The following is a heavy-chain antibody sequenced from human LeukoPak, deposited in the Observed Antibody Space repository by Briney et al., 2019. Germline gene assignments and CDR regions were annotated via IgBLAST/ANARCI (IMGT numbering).Heavy chain of an antibody. Sequence: PGGSLRLSCAASGFTFSSYEMNWVRQAPGKGLEWVANIKEDGSQKYYVDSVKGRLSISRDNPKNSLYLQMNSLRAEDTALYYCARGYGQGYFDYWGHGALVTVSS. V-gene: IGHV3-7*04. J-gene: IGHJ4*01. CDR2: IKEDGSQK. CDR3: ARGYGQGYFDY. D-gene: IGHD4-17*01. CDR1: GFTFSSYE.